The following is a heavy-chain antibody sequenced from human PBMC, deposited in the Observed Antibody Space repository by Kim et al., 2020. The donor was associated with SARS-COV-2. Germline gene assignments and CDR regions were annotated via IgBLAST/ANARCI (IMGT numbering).Heavy chain of an antibody. CDR3: ARGGAGRMVGYYYYGLDV. J-gene: IGHJ6*01. D-gene: IGHD2-15*01. V-gene: IGHV4-34*01. CDR1: GGSFSGYY. Sequence: SETLSLKCAVYGGSFSGYYWSWIRQPPGKGLEWIGEINHSGSTNYNPSLKSRVTISVDTSKNQFSLKLSSVTAADTAVYYCARGGAGRMVGYYYYGLDVWGQGTTVTVSS. CDR2: INHSGST.